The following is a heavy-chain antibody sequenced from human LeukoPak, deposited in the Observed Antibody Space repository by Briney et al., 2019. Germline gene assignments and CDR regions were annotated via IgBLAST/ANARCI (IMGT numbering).Heavy chain of an antibody. J-gene: IGHJ4*02. CDR3: ARHKGIVNKPFDY. D-gene: IGHD3-16*02. V-gene: IGHV4-39*01. Sequence: SETLSLTCIVSGGSISSITYYWSWIRQPPGRGLEWIGSLYSSGTSYYSPSLKSRVTMSVDTSKNQFSLKLTSVTAADTAVYYCARHKGIVNKPFDYGSQGTLVTVSS. CDR1: GGSISSITYY. CDR2: LYSSGTS.